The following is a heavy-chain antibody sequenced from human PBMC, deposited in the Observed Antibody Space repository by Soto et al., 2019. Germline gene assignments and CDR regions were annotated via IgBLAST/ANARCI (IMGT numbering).Heavy chain of an antibody. CDR2: IYPGDSDT. CDR1: GFSFSKYT. Sequence: GESLKISCEGSGFSFSKYTVGWVRQIPGKGLEWMGIIYPGDSDTRYSPSFQGQVTISADKSISTAYLQWSSLKASDTAMYYCARRVLVAAGRYYFDYWGQGTLVTVSS. D-gene: IGHD6-13*01. CDR3: ARRVLVAAGRYYFDY. J-gene: IGHJ4*02. V-gene: IGHV5-51*01.